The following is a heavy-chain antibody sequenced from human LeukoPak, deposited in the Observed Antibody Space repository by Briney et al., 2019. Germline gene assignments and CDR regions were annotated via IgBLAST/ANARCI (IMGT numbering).Heavy chain of an antibody. CDR1: GFTFSNFA. CDR3: AIQIRGVIY. Sequence: GGSLRLSCAASGFTFSNFAMHWVRQAPGKGLEYVSGISRDGRSTFYADSVKGRFTISRDNSKNTLYLQMGSLRAEDMAVCYCAIQIRGVIYWGQGTLVTVSS. J-gene: IGHJ4*02. V-gene: IGHV3-64*02. D-gene: IGHD3-10*01. CDR2: ISRDGRST.